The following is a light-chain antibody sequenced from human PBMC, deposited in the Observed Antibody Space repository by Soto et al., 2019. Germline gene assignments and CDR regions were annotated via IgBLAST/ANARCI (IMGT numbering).Light chain of an antibody. CDR3: QQYNSYTWT. J-gene: IGKJ1*01. CDR1: QSISSW. V-gene: IGKV1-5*03. Sequence: DIQMTQSPSTLSASVGDRVTITCRASQSISSWLAWYQQKPGKAPKLLIYKESSLQRGVPSRFSGSGSGTEFALTISSLQADDFATYYCQQYNSYTWTFGQGTKVEIK. CDR2: KES.